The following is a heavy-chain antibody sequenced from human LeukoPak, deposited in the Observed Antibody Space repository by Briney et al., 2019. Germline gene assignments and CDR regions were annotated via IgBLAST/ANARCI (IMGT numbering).Heavy chain of an antibody. CDR3: ARAGEYGYGYGLYYVGMDV. D-gene: IGHD5-18*01. J-gene: IGHJ6*02. V-gene: IGHV1-69*01. CDR1: GGTFSSYA. Sequence: SVCLSCKASGGTFSSYAISWGRQAPGQRLKWLGGIITTFGMANYAQKFQGRVTITADASTSTAYMEMSSLRSEDTAVYYCARAGEYGYGYGLYYVGMDVWGQGTPFT. CDR2: IITTFGMA.